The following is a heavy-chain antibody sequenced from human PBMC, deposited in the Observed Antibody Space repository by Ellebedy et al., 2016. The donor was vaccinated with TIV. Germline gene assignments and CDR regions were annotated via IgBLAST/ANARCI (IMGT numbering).Heavy chain of an antibody. D-gene: IGHD1-26*01. CDR2: ISSIGTTI. J-gene: IGHJ4*02. V-gene: IGHV3-48*04. Sequence: GESLKISCAASGFTFRNNSMDWVRQAPGKGLEWVSYISSIGTTIYYADSVKGRFTISRDNAKISLYLQMNSLRADDTAVYYCASELVGTTDFDYWGQGTLVTVSS. CDR3: ASELVGTTDFDY. CDR1: GFTFRNNS.